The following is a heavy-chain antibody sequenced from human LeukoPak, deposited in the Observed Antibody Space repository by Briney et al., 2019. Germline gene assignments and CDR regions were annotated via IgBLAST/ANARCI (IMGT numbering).Heavy chain of an antibody. CDR3: ARGTKSSARPHWFDP. J-gene: IGHJ5*02. CDR1: GGSFSGYY. D-gene: IGHD3-22*01. Sequence: SQTLSLTCAVYGGSFSGYYWSWIRQPPGKGLKWIGEINHSGSTNYNPSLKSRVTISVDTSKNQFSLKLSSVTAADTAVYYCARGTKSSARPHWFDPWGQGTLVTVSS. CDR2: INHSGST. V-gene: IGHV4-34*01.